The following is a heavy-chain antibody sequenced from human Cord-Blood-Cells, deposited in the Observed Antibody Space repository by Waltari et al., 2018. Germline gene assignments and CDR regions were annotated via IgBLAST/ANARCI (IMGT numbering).Heavy chain of an antibody. CDR3: ARHVWGEYSSGWYAFDI. Sequence: QRRQWSAEQSKPSETLSLPRALYCGSFSGYYWAWVRQPPGKGLEWIGEINHSGSTNYNPSLKSRVTISVDTSKNQFSLKLSSVSAADTTVFYCARHVWGEYSSGWYAFDIWGQGTMVTVSS. CDR1: CGSFSGYY. D-gene: IGHD6-13*01. CDR2: INHSGST. V-gene: IGHV4-34*01. J-gene: IGHJ3*02.